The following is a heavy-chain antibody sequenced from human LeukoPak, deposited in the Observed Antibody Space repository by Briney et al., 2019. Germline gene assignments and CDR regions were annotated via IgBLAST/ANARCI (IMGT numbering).Heavy chain of an antibody. V-gene: IGHV5-51*01. CDR1: GYSFTSYW. J-gene: IGHJ5*02. CDR3: ARLNRDGYCSSTSCPNWFDP. CDR2: IYPGDSDT. Sequence: GESLKISCHGSGYSFTSYWIGWERQMPGKGPGWMGIIYPGDSDTIYSPSFQGQVTISADKSVSPAYLQGRSLRASHAAMYYCARLNRDGYCSSTSCPNWFDPWGQGTLVNVSS. D-gene: IGHD2-2*03.